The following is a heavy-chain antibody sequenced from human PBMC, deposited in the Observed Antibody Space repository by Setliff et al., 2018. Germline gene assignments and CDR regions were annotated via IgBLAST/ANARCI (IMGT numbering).Heavy chain of an antibody. CDR3: ARDGGTGSNFDY. CDR1: GYSFTNYG. D-gene: IGHD1-1*01. CDR2: ISAYNGNT. J-gene: IGHJ4*02. Sequence: ASVKVSCKSSGYSFTNYGFSWVRQAPGQGLEWMGWISAYNGNTNYAQKLQGRVTMTTDTSTSTAYMALRSLRSDDTAVYYCARDGGTGSNFDYWGQGTLVTVSS. V-gene: IGHV1-18*01.